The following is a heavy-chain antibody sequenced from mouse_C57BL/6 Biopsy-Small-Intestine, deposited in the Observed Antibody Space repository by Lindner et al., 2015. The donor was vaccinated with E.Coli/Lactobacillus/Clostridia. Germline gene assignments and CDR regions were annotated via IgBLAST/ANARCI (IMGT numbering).Heavy chain of an antibody. J-gene: IGHJ4*01. CDR1: GYAFTNYL. CDR3: AGSYALDY. V-gene: IGHV1-54*01. Sequence: VQLQESGAELVRPGTSVKVSCKASGYAFTNYLIEWIKQRPGQGLEWIGMIHPGSGTINYNENFEGKATLTADKSSSTAYMHLSSLTSEDSAVYFCAGSYALDYWGQGTSVTVSS. CDR2: IHPGSGTI.